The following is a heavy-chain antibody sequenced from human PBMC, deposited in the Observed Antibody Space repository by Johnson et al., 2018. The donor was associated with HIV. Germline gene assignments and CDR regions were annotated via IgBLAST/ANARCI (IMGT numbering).Heavy chain of an antibody. CDR1: GFTVSSNY. J-gene: IGHJ3*02. Sequence: MQLVESGGGLVKPGGSLRLSCAASGFTVSSNYMSWVRQAPGKGLEWVSVIYSGGSTYYAYSVKGRFTISRDNSKNSLYLQMNNLRVDDTALYYCARDQGSGWPTNAFDIWGRGTRVTVSS. CDR3: ARDQGSGWPTNAFDI. V-gene: IGHV3-66*01. CDR2: IYSGGST. D-gene: IGHD6-19*01.